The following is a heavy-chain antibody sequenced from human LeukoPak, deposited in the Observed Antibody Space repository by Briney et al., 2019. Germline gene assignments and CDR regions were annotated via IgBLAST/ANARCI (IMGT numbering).Heavy chain of an antibody. CDR1: GFIFSNYG. Sequence: VQPGRSLRLSCEGSGFIFSNYGIHWVRQAPGKGLEWVAVIWYDGSKKYYEDSAKGRFIISRDNSKNMVYLQMNSLRVEDTAVYYCARDFGEFDYFDYWGQGTLVTVSS. CDR2: IWYDGSKK. J-gene: IGHJ4*02. D-gene: IGHD3-10*01. CDR3: ARDFGEFDYFDY. V-gene: IGHV3-33*01.